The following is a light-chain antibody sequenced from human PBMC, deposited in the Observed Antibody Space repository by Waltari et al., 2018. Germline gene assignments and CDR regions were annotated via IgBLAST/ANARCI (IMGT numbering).Light chain of an antibody. CDR2: ATS. V-gene: IGKV3-20*01. Sequence: EIVLTQSPGTLSLSPGERATLSCRASQSVSSSYFAWDQQKPGQAPRILIFATSSRATGISDRFSGSGSGTDFTLTISRLEPEDSAVYYCKQYDNSPVTFGQGTKLEI. J-gene: IGKJ2*01. CDR3: KQYDNSPVT. CDR1: QSVSSSY.